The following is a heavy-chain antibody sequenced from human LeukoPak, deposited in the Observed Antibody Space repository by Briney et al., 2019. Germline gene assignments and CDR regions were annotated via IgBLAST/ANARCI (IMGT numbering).Heavy chain of an antibody. D-gene: IGHD2-2*01. CDR3: ARDFVVPAAFYWYFDL. V-gene: IGHV4-34*01. CDR2: INHSGST. J-gene: IGHJ2*01. CDR1: GGSFSGYY. Sequence: PSETLSLTCAVYGGSFSGYYWSWIRQPPGKGLEWIGEINHSGSTNYNPSLKSRVTISVDTSKNQFSLKLSSVTAADTAVYYCARDFVVPAAFYWYFDLWGRGTLVTVSS.